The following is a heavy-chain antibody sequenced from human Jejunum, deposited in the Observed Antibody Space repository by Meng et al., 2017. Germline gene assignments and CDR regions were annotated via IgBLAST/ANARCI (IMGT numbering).Heavy chain of an antibody. J-gene: IGHJ5*02. V-gene: IGHV1-69*13. CDR1: GGTFSSYP. D-gene: IGHD2-2*01. CDR2: IIPIVDKP. Sequence: LVKVSCKAFGGTFSSYPIRWVRQAPGQGFEWIGGIIPIVDKPNYAQKFQGRVTITADESTKTAYMELSSLTSEDTAVYYCTREGGLMPTWGQGTQVTVSS. CDR3: TREGGLMPT.